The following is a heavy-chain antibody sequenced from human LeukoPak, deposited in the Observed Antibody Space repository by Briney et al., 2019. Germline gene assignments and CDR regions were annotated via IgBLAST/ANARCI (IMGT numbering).Heavy chain of an antibody. CDR1: GGSISSYY. CDR3: ARDRGSYLPGGAFDI. CDR2: IYYSGST. Sequence: SETLSLICTVSGGSISSYYWSWIRQPPGKGLEWIGYIYYSGSTNYKSSLKSRVTISVDTSKNQFSLKLDSVTAADTAFYYCARDRGSYLPGGAFDIWGQGTKVTVSS. D-gene: IGHD1-26*01. V-gene: IGHV4-59*01. J-gene: IGHJ3*02.